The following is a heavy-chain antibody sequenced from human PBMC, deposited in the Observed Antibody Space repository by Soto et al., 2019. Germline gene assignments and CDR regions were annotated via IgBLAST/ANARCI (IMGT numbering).Heavy chain of an antibody. Sequence: SETLSLTCTVSGGSXSSYYWSWIRQPPGKGLEWIGYIYYSGSTNYNPSLKSRVTISVDTSKNQFSLKLSSVTAADTAVYYCARLRGYDYVVYYYMDVWGKGTTVTVSS. V-gene: IGHV4-59*01. CDR2: IYYSGST. CDR1: GGSXSSYY. CDR3: ARLRGYDYVVYYYMDV. D-gene: IGHD3-16*01. J-gene: IGHJ6*03.